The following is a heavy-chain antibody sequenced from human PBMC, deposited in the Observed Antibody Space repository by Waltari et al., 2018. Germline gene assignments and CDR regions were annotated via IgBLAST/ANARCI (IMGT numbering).Heavy chain of an antibody. D-gene: IGHD7-27*01. CDR1: GYTLTELS. CDR2: CDPEDGET. CDR3: ATGRWGSGDDAFDI. V-gene: IGHV1-24*01. J-gene: IGHJ3*02. Sequence: QVQLVQSGAEVKKPGASVKVSCKVSGYTLTELSMHWVRQAPGKGLEWMGGCDPEDGETSYEQKFQGRVTMTGDTSTDTAYVELSSLRSEDRAVYYCATGRWGSGDDAFDIWGKGTMVTVSS.